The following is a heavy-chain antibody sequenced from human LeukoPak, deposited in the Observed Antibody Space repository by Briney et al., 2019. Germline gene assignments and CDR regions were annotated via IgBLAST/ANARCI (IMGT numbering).Heavy chain of an antibody. D-gene: IGHD4-17*01. V-gene: IGHV3-53*04. CDR3: ARDRSYGDFAWGY. CDR2: ISSGGTT. CDR1: GFTVSSNF. J-gene: IGHJ4*02. Sequence: PGGSLRLSCAASGFTVSSNFMTWVRQAPGKGLEWASVISSGGTTYYADSVKGRFTISRHISKNTVYLQMNSLRAGDTAVYYCARDRSYGDFAWGYWGQGTLVTVSS.